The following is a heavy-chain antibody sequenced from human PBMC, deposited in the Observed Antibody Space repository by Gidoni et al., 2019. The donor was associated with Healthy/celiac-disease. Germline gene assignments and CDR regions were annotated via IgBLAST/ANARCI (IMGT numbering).Heavy chain of an antibody. D-gene: IGHD3-22*01. V-gene: IGHV3-21*01. CDR1: GFTFSSYS. CDR3: ARDLDYYDSSGYYSMSPDAFDI. Sequence: EVQLVESGGGLVKPGGSLRLSCAASGFTFSSYSMNWFRQAPGKGLEWVSSISSSSSYIYYADSVKGRFTISRDNAKNSLYLQMNSLRAEDTAVYYCARDLDYYDSSGYYSMSPDAFDIWGQGTMVTVSS. CDR2: ISSSSSYI. J-gene: IGHJ3*02.